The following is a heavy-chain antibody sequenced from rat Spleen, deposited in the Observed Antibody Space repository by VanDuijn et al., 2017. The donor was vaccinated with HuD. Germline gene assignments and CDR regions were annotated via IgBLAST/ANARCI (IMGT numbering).Heavy chain of an antibody. CDR2: IWGDGST. CDR1: GFSLISYA. CDR3: ARGDYEGYYRDF. Sequence: QVQLKESGPGLVQSSQTLSLTCTVSGFSLISYAVNWVRQPPGKGLEWMGGIWGDGSTNYNSALKSRLSISRDTSKSQVYLKMNSLQTEDTATYYCARGDYEGYYRDFWGQGVMVTVSS. J-gene: IGHJ2*01. D-gene: IGHD1-12*03. V-gene: IGHV2-13*01.